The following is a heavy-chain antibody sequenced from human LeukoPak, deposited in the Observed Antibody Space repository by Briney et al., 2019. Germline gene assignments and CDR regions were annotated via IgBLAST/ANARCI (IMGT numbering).Heavy chain of an antibody. CDR3: ASGRNTAMSEYGMDV. V-gene: IGHV1-3*01. CDR1: GYTFTSYA. Sequence: ASVKVSCKASGYTFTSYAMHWVRQAPGQRLEWMGWINAGNGNTKYSQKFQGRVTITRDTSASTAYMELSSLRSEDTAVYYCASGRNTAMSEYGMDVWGQGTTVTVSS. J-gene: IGHJ6*02. CDR2: INAGNGNT. D-gene: IGHD5-18*01.